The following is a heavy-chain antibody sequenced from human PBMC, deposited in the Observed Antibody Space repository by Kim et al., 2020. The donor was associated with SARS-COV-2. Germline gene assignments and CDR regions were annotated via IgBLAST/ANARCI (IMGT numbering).Heavy chain of an antibody. D-gene: IGHD6-6*01. Sequence: GGSLRLSCAASGFTFSSYSMNWVRQAPGKGLEWVSSISSSSSYIYYADSVKGRFTISRDNAKNSLYLQMNSLRAEDTAVYYCARDKWGGIAARRSYYYYGMDVWGQGTTVTVSS. CDR3: ARDKWGGIAARRSYYYYGMDV. CDR1: GFTFSSYS. J-gene: IGHJ6*02. CDR2: ISSSSSYI. V-gene: IGHV3-21*01.